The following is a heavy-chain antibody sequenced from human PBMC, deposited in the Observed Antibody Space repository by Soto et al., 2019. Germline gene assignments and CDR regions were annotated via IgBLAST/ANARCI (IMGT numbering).Heavy chain of an antibody. CDR2: ISGSGGST. CDR3: PKVGGGWLQLWANWFDP. V-gene: IGHV3-23*01. CDR1: GFTFSSYA. Sequence: GVSLRLSCAASGFTFSSYAMSWVRQAPGKGLEWVSAISGSGGSTYYADSVKGRFTISRDNSKNTLYLQMNSLRAEDTAVYYCPKVGGGWLQLWANWFDPWGQGTLVTVSS. D-gene: IGHD5-12*01. J-gene: IGHJ5*02.